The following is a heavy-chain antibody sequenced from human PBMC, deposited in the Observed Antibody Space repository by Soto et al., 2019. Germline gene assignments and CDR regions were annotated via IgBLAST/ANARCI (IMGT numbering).Heavy chain of an antibody. CDR1: GFSFSTYW. CDR3: VAGSGWLPDF. D-gene: IGHD6-19*01. CDR2: IKKDGSEK. V-gene: IGHV3-7*01. J-gene: IGHJ4*02. Sequence: GGSLRLSCAASGFSFSTYWMNWVRQAPGEGLEWVAIIKKDGSEKLYVDSVKGRFTISRDNARNSLYLEMNSLRAEDTAAYYCVAGSGWLPDFWGQGTQVTVSS.